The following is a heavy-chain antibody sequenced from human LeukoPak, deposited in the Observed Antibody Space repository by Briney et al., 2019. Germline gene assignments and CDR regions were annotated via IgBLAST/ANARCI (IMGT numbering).Heavy chain of an antibody. J-gene: IGHJ6*02. V-gene: IGHV4-4*07. CDR2: IYTSGST. D-gene: IGHD3-3*01. Sequence: SETLSLTCTVSGGSISSYYWSWIRQPAGKGLEWIGRIYTSGSTNYNPSLKSRVTMSVDTSKNQFSLKLSSVTAADTAVYYCARDGAYYDFWSGYYTDYYYYGMDVWGQGTTVTVSS. CDR1: GGSISSYY. CDR3: ARDGAYYDFWSGYYTDYYYYGMDV.